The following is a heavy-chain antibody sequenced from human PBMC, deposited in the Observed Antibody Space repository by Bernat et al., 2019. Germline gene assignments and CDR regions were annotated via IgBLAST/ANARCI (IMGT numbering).Heavy chain of an antibody. V-gene: IGHV1-18*01. Sequence: QVQLVQSGSELKKPGASVKVSCKASGYTFTSYGISWVRQAPGQGLEWMGWISAYNGNTNYAQKLQGRVTMTTDTSTSTAYMELRSLRSDDTAVYYCARLGYCSGGSCYRWYFDLWGRGTLVTVSS. CDR3: ARLGYCSGGSCYRWYFDL. J-gene: IGHJ2*01. CDR1: GYTFTSYG. D-gene: IGHD2-15*01. CDR2: ISAYNGNT.